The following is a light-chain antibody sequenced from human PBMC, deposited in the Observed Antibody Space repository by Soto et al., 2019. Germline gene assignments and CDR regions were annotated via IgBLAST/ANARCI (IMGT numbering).Light chain of an antibody. CDR1: SSNIGAGYD. V-gene: IGLV1-40*01. CDR3: QSYDSSLSASV. Sequence: QSVLTQPPSVSGAPGQRVTISCIGSSSNIGAGYDVHWYQQLPGTAPKLLIYDNINRPSGVPDRFSGSKPGTSASLAITGLQAEDEADYYCQSYDSSLSASVFGGGTKLTVL. J-gene: IGLJ2*01. CDR2: DNI.